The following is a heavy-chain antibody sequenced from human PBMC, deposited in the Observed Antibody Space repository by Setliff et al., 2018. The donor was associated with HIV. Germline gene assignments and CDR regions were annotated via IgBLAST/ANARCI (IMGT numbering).Heavy chain of an antibody. CDR3: ARDKTAVPRDVDAFDI. CDR2: IYTSGNT. J-gene: IGHJ3*02. V-gene: IGHV4-4*07. D-gene: IGHD6-13*01. CDR1: GGSISSYY. Sequence: LSLTCTVSGGSISSYYWSWIRQPAGKGLEWIGRIYTSGNTNYNPSLKSLKSRVTMSVDTSKNQFSLKLSSVTAADTAVYYRARDKTAVPRDVDAFDIWGQGTMVTVSS.